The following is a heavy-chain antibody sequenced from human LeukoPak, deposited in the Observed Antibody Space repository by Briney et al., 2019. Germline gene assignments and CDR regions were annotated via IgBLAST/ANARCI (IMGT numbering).Heavy chain of an antibody. CDR3: ASLRGGNCFDY. D-gene: IGHD3-10*01. CDR2: IYSGGST. Sequence: GGSLRLSCAASGFTVSSNYMSWVRQAPGKGLEWASVIYSGGSTYYADSVKGRFTISRDNSKNTLYLQMNSLRVEDTAVYYCASLRGGNCFDYWGQGTLVSVSS. J-gene: IGHJ4*02. V-gene: IGHV3-66*01. CDR1: GFTVSSNY.